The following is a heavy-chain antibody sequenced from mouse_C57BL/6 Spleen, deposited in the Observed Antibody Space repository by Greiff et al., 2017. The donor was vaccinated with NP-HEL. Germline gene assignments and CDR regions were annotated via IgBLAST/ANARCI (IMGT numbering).Heavy chain of an antibody. Sequence: VQLQESGPELVKPGASVKISCKASGYAFSSSWMNWVKQRPGKGLEWIGRIYPGDGDTNYNGKFKGKATLTADKSSSTAYMQLSSLTSEDSAVYFCARGDYGSSLGFAYWGQGTLVTVSA. J-gene: IGHJ3*01. V-gene: IGHV1-82*01. CDR2: IYPGDGDT. CDR1: GYAFSSSW. CDR3: ARGDYGSSLGFAY. D-gene: IGHD1-1*01.